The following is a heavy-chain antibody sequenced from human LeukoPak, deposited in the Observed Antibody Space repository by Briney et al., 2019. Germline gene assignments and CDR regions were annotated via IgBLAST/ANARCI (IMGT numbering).Heavy chain of an antibody. J-gene: IGHJ4*02. CDR2: FNPNSGGT. V-gene: IGHV1-2*02. CDR1: GYTFTGYY. Sequence: ASVKVSCKASGYTFTGYYMHWVRQAPGQGLEWMGWFNPNSGGTNYAQKFQGRVTMTRDTSISTAYMELSRLISDDTAIYYCARQRGSGYYYFDYWGQGTLVTVSS. CDR3: ARQRGSGYYYFDY. D-gene: IGHD5-12*01.